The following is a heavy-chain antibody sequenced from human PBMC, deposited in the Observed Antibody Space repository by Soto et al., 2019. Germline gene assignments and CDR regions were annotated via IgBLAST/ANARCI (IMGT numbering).Heavy chain of an antibody. V-gene: IGHV1-69*13. D-gene: IGHD3-22*01. CDR2: IIPIFGTA. J-gene: IGHJ2*01. CDR1: GGTFSSYA. Sequence: SVKVSCKASGGTFSSYAISWVRQAPGQGLEWMGGIIPIFGTANYAQKFQGRVTITADESTSTAYMELSSLRSEDTAVYYCARVVNSVFESLDWYFDLWGRGTLVTVSS. CDR3: ARVVNSVFESLDWYFDL.